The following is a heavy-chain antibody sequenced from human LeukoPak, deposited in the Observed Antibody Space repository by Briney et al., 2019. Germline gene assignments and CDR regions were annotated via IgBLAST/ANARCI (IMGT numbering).Heavy chain of an antibody. J-gene: IGHJ4*02. CDR2: INPSGGST. Sequence: GASVKVSCKASGYTFTSYYMHWVRQAPGQGLEWMGIINPSGGSTSYAQKFQGRVTMTRDTSTSTVYMELSSLRSEDTAVYYCARDLGYYYDSSGYDKGLDYWGQGTLVTVSS. V-gene: IGHV1-46*01. CDR1: GYTFTSYY. D-gene: IGHD3-22*01. CDR3: ARDLGYYYDSSGYDKGLDY.